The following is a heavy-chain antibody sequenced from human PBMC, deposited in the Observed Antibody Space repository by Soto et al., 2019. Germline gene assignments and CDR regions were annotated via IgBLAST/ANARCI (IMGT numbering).Heavy chain of an antibody. CDR1: GFTFSSYE. CDR2: ISSIGSTI. J-gene: IGHJ5*02. D-gene: IGHD3-22*01. CDR3: ARDYYDSSGYYLNWFDP. V-gene: IGHV3-48*03. Sequence: PGGSLRVSCAASGFTFSSYEMNWVRQAPGKGLEGCSYISSIGSTIYYADSVKGRFTISRDNAKNSLYLQMNSLRAEDTAVYYCARDYYDSSGYYLNWFDPWGQGTLVTVSS.